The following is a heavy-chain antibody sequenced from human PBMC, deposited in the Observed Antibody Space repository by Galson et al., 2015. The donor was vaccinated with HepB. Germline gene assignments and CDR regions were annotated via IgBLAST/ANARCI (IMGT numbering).Heavy chain of an antibody. Sequence: SLRLSCAASGFSFSNDWMHWVRQTPGKGLVWVSRIRGDAGDTNYADSVKGRFTTSRDNAKNTLYLQMNGLRADDTAVYYCARDEVAGSGSLSNWGQGTLVTVSS. CDR2: IRGDAGDT. V-gene: IGHV3-74*01. J-gene: IGHJ4*02. CDR1: GFSFSNDW. D-gene: IGHD3-10*01. CDR3: ARDEVAGSGSLSN.